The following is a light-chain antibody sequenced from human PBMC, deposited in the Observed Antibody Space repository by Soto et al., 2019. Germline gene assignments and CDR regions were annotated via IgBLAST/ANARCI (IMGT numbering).Light chain of an antibody. CDR2: GNS. V-gene: IGLV1-40*01. CDR3: QSYDSSLRYV. J-gene: IGLJ1*01. Sequence: QSVLTQPPSVSGAPGQRVTISCTGSSSNIGAGYDVHWYQQLPGTAPKLLIYGNSNRPSGVPDRFSGSKSGTSASLAITGLQAEDEADYYCQSYDSSLRYVFGTGTQLTV. CDR1: SSNIGAGYD.